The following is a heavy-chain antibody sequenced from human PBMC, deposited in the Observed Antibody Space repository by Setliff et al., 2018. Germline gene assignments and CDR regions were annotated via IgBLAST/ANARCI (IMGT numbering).Heavy chain of an antibody. J-gene: IGHJ3*02. CDR2: IYTSGST. D-gene: IGHD1-26*01. CDR3: ARKGISALSGAFDM. V-gene: IGHV4-4*07. Sequence: SETLSLTCTVSGGSISNYYWSWIRQPAGKGLEWIGRIYTSGSTNYNPSLKSRVTMPVDTPKNQFSLKLSSVTAADTAVYYCARKGISALSGAFDMWGQGTMVTVSS. CDR1: GGSISNYY.